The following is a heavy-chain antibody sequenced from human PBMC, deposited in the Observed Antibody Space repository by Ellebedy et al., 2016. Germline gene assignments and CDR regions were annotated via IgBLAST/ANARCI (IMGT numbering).Heavy chain of an antibody. D-gene: IGHD4-17*01. V-gene: IGHV4-39*07. CDR1: GGSISSSSYY. CDR2: IYYSGST. Sequence: SETLSLXXTVSGGSISSSSYYWGWIRQPPGKGLEWIGNIYYSGSTNYNPSLKSRVTISVDTSKNQFSLKLSSVTAADTAVYYCARTTVTFDWYFDLWGRGTLVTVSS. CDR3: ARTTVTFDWYFDL. J-gene: IGHJ2*01.